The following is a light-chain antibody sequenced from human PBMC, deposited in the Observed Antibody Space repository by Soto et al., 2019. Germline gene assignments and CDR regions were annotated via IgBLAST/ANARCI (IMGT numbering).Light chain of an antibody. CDR3: HQRQSWPRT. CDR2: LAS. CDR1: QAVDTR. J-gene: IGKJ1*01. V-gene: IGKV3-11*01. Sequence: EIVLTQSPATLSSFPGDRVTLSCRSSQAVDTRLAWYQHKPGQAPRLLIYLASNRAAVVPARFSGSGSGTDFTLTISDLETADFAVYSCHQRQSWPRTFGQGTTVDIK.